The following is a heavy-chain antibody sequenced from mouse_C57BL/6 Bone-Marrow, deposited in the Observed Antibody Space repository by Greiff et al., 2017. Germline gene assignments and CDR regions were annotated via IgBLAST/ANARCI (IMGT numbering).Heavy chain of an antibody. D-gene: IGHD1-1*01. V-gene: IGHV5-17*01. CDR2: ISSGSSTI. Sequence: DVMLVESGGDLVKPGGSLKLSCAASGFTFSDYGMHWVRQAPEKGLEWVAYISSGSSTIYYADTVKGRFTISTDNAKNTLFLQMTSRRSEDTAMYSCASDTDDDSSPFAYWGQGTLVTVSA. CDR1: GFTFSDYG. J-gene: IGHJ3*01. CDR3: ASDTDDDSSPFAY.